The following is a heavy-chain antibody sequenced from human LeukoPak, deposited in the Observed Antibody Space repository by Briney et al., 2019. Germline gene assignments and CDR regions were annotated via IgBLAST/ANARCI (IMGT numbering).Heavy chain of an antibody. V-gene: IGHV1-18*04. Sequence: GESLKISCKGSGYRFTSYWIGWVRPMPGKGLEWMGWITPYNGNTKYAQNLQGRVTLTTDTSTSTAYMELRSLRYDDTAVYYCAKDLYNMIVVANAFDIWGQGTMVTVSS. CDR1: GYRFTSYW. D-gene: IGHD3-22*01. CDR3: AKDLYNMIVVANAFDI. CDR2: ITPYNGNT. J-gene: IGHJ3*02.